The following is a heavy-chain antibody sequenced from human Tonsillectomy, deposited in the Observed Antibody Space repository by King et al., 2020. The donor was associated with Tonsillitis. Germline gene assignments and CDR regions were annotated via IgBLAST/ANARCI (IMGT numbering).Heavy chain of an antibody. J-gene: IGHJ3*02. Sequence: VQLVESGGGLAQPGGSLRLSCAASGFTFSSYWMHWVRQTPGKGLVWVSRINSDGSSTSYADSVKGRITISRDNAKSTLYLQLNSLRVEDTAVYFCARDDWDDAFDIGGQGTMVTVSS. D-gene: IGHD3-9*01. CDR2: INSDGSST. CDR3: ARDDWDDAFDI. CDR1: GFTFSSYW. V-gene: IGHV3-74*01.